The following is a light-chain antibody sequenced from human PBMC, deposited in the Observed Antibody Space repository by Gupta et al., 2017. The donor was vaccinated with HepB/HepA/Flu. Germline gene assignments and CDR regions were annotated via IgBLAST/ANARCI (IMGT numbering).Light chain of an antibody. Sequence: QSALTQPRSVSGSPGQTITISCTGSASDIGDSLYVSWYQQHSGEPPRLSRFDVSQRPSGVPNRFSGSRTDNTDYLKISGLQPDDEAHYHCCTYSAKSGVFGMGT. V-gene: IGLV2-11*01. CDR3: CTYSAKSGV. CDR1: ASDIGDSLY. CDR2: DVS. J-gene: IGLJ1*01.